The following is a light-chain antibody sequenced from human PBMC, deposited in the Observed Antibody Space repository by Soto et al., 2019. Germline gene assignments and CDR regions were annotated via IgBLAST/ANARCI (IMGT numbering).Light chain of an antibody. Sequence: ETVMTQSPVTLSVSLGERATLSCRASQSVSIHLAWYQQKPGQAPRLLIYDTSTRATGIPARFSGSGSGTEFTLTISSLPPEDFATYYCLQSYSTPLSFGGGTKVEIK. CDR1: QSVSIH. J-gene: IGKJ4*01. V-gene: IGKV3-15*01. CDR3: LQSYSTPLS. CDR2: DTS.